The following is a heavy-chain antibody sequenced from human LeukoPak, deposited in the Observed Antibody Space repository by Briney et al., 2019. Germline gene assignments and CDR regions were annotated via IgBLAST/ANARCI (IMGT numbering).Heavy chain of an antibody. CDR2: ISGGGDIT. CDR3: VREDTPATANY. CDR1: GFNFANHA. D-gene: IGHD2-21*02. V-gene: IGHV3-23*01. Sequence: SGGSLRLSCAASGFNFANHAMSWVRQTAGKGLEWVSAISGGGDITYYADSVKGRFTISRDNSKDTLFLQMHSLRPGDTAVYYCVREDTPATANYWGQGTLVTISP. J-gene: IGHJ4*02.